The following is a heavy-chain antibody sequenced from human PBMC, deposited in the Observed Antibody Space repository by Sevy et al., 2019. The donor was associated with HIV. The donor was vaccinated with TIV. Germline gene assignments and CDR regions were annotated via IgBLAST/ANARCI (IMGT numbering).Heavy chain of an antibody. V-gene: IGHV3-30*18. CDR1: VIIFTSSG. Sequence: GGSLRLSCVVSVIIFTSSGIHWVRQAPGKGLEWVAVISYHGRDKFYADSVKGRFTISRDNSKNILYLQMNGLRIEDTAVYYCAKDFTGYNGMDVWGQGTMVTVSS. D-gene: IGHD3-9*01. CDR2: ISYHGRDK. CDR3: AKDFTGYNGMDV. J-gene: IGHJ6*02.